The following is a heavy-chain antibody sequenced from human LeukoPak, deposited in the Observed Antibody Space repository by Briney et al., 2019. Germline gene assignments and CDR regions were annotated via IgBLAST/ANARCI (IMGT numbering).Heavy chain of an antibody. D-gene: IGHD3-3*01. Sequence: PGGSLRLSCAASGFTFSSYAMSWVRQVPGRGLEWVSAIGGSGDTTYYADSVKGRFTISRDNSKNTLFLQMNSLRAEDTAVYCCAKGIPAPFDFWSGYLDNWGQGTLVIVSS. CDR2: IGGSGDTT. CDR1: GFTFSSYA. V-gene: IGHV3-23*01. CDR3: AKGIPAPFDFWSGYLDN. J-gene: IGHJ4*02.